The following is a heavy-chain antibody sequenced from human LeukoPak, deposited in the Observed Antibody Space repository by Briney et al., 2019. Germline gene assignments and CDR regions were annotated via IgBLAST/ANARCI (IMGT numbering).Heavy chain of an antibody. CDR2: INPNSGGT. CDR1: GYTFTGYY. CDR3: ATRGAAAEYFQH. Sequence: EASVKVSCKASGYTFTGYYMHWVRQAPGQGLEWMGRINPNSGGTNYAQKFQGRVTMTRDTSISTAYMELSRLRSDDTAVYYCATRGAAAEYFQHWGQGTLVTVSS. D-gene: IGHD6-13*01. V-gene: IGHV1-2*06. J-gene: IGHJ1*01.